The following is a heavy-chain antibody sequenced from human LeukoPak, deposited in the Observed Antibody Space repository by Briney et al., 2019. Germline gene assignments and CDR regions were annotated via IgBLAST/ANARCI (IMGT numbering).Heavy chain of an antibody. CDR1: GGSISSGDYY. D-gene: IGHD6-6*01. Sequence: PSETLSLTCTVSGGSISSGDYYWSWIRQPPGKGLEWIGYIYYSGSTYYNPSLKSRVTISVDTSKNQFSLKLSSVTAADTAVYYCARTLYSSSSLFGYWGQGTLVTVSS. CDR3: ARTLYSSSSLFGY. V-gene: IGHV4-30-4*01. CDR2: IYYSGST. J-gene: IGHJ4*02.